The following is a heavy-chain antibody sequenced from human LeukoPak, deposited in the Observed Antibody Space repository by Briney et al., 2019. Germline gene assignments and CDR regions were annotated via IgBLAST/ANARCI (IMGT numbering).Heavy chain of an antibody. CDR1: GYTFTTYD. Sequence: ASVKVSCKASGYTFTTYDITWVRQATGQGLEWMGWMNPNSGNTAYAQKFQGRVTITRNTSISTAYMELSSLRSEDTAVYYCARGRTSYYDFWSGYYFFDYWGQGTLVTVSS. D-gene: IGHD3-3*01. CDR2: MNPNSGNT. CDR3: ARGRTSYYDFWSGYYFFDY. V-gene: IGHV1-8*03. J-gene: IGHJ4*02.